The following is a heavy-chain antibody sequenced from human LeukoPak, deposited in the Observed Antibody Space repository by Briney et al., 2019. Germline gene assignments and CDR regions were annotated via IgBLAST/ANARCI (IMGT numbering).Heavy chain of an antibody. CDR3: ARHIRVPYFFDY. CDR1: GGSISSSNW. V-gene: IGHV4-4*02. Sequence: PSETLSLTCAVSGGSISSSNWWSWVRQPPGKGLEWIGEIYHSGSTNYNPSLKSRVTISVDTSKNQFSLKLSSVTAADTAVYYCARHIRVPYFFDYWGQGTLVTVSS. D-gene: IGHD2-21*01. J-gene: IGHJ4*02. CDR2: IYHSGST.